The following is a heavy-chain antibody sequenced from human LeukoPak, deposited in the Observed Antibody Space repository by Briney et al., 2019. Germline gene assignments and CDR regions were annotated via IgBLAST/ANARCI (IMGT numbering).Heavy chain of an antibody. CDR2: IWFDGSNE. D-gene: IGHD4-23*01. CDR3: ARGYYGGNVDFGY. Sequence: GGSLRLSCATSGFTFRNYGMHWVRQTPGKGLEWVALIWFDGSNENYADSVKGRFTISRDNSKNTLHLQMNSLRAEDTALYYCARGYYGGNVDFGYWGQGTLVTVSS. CDR1: GFTFRNYG. J-gene: IGHJ4*02. V-gene: IGHV3-33*01.